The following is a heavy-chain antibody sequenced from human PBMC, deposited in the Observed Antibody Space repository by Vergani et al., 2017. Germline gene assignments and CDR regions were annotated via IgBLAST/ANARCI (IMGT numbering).Heavy chain of an antibody. V-gene: IGHV5-51*01. CDR2: IYPADSDT. J-gene: IGHJ4*02. Sequence: EVELVQSGPEMRKPGESLKISCKGSEYSFGNYWIGWVRQLPGKGLEWMGIIYPADSDTRYSPSFQGQVTISADKSISTAFLQWDSLKASDTALYYCARHTTYTDSWGQETLVTFS. D-gene: IGHD1-1*01. CDR3: ARHTTYTDS. CDR1: EYSFGNYW.